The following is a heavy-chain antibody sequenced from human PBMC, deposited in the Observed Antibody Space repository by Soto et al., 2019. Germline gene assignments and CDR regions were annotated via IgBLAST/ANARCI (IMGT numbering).Heavy chain of an antibody. V-gene: IGHV2-70*04. J-gene: IGHJ4*02. D-gene: IGHD3-3*01. Sequence: ESGPTLVNPTQTLTLTCTFSGFSLSTSGMRVNWIRQPPGKALEWLARIDWDDDKYYSTSLKTRLTISKDTSKNQVVLTMTNMESVDTATYYCATGVVLKTAFDSWGLGTLVTVSS. CDR1: GFSLSTSGMR. CDR3: ATGVVLKTAFDS. CDR2: IDWDDDK.